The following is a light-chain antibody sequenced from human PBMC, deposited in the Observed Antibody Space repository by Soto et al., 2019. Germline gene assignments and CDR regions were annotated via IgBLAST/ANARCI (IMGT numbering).Light chain of an antibody. V-gene: IGKV3-20*01. Sequence: EIVLTQSPGTLSLSPGERATLSCRASQRVSSGYLGWYQQRPGQAPRLLLYGASNRAAGIPNRFSGRGSETAYTLTISRLEPEDFAVYYCQQYASSPPWTFGQGTKVEIK. CDR2: GAS. CDR3: QQYASSPPWT. J-gene: IGKJ1*01. CDR1: QRVSSGY.